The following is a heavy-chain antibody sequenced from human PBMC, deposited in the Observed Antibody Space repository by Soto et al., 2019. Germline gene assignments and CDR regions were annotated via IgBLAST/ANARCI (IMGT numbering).Heavy chain of an antibody. V-gene: IGHV3-74*01. D-gene: IGHD3-10*01. CDR3: ARGSKDSYPGSRIFDV. Sequence: GGSLRLSCAASGFTFRSYWMHWVRQAPGKGLVWVSRINSEGSSTNYADSVRGRFTISRDNSKNTLYLQMSSLRAEDSAVYYCARGSKDSYPGSRIFDVWGRGTLVTVSS. J-gene: IGHJ4*02. CDR1: GFTFRSYW. CDR2: INSEGSST.